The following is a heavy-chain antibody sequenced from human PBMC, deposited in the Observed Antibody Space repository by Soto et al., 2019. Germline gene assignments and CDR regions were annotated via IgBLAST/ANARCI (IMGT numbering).Heavy chain of an antibody. J-gene: IGHJ2*01. CDR2: IGTAGDT. D-gene: IGHD7-27*01. V-gene: IGHV3-13*04. CDR3: ARGELGIVRSYWYFEL. CDR1: GFTFSSYD. Sequence: EVQLVESGGGLVQPGGSLRLSCAASGFTFSSYDMHWVRQAPGKGLEWVSAIGTAGDTYYPGSVKGRFTISREDAKNSLYLQMNGLRAGDTAVYYCARGELGIVRSYWYFELWGRGTLVTVSS.